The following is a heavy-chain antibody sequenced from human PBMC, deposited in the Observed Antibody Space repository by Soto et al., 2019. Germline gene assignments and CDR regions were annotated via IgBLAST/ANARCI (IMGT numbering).Heavy chain of an antibody. J-gene: IGHJ4*02. Sequence: PGGSLRLSCAASGFTFSNAWMSWVRQAPGKGLEWVGRIKSKTDGGTTDYAAPVKGGFTISRDDSKNTLYLQMNSLKTEDTAVYYCTTDPPVTDAYGGWWGQGTLVTVSS. D-gene: IGHD4-17*01. CDR3: TTDPPVTDAYGGW. CDR2: IKSKTDGGTT. V-gene: IGHV3-15*01. CDR1: GFTFSNAW.